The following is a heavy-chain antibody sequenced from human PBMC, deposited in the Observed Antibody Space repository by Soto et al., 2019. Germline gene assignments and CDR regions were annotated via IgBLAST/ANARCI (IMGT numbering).Heavy chain of an antibody. V-gene: IGHV1-8*01. CDR2: MNPVSGDT. J-gene: IGHJ4*02. Sequence: QVQLVQSGAEVKKPGASVKVSCKASGYTFTCYDFNWVRQATGQGPEWLGWMNPVSGDTGYSQKFQGRVTMTSDTSISTAYMELSSLRSEDTAVYYCARAPRNWGFDFWGQGTQVTVSS. CDR3: ARAPRNWGFDF. CDR1: GYTFTCYD. D-gene: IGHD7-27*01.